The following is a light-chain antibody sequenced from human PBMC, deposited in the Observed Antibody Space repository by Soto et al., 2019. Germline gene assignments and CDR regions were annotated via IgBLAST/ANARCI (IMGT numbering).Light chain of an antibody. CDR2: KAS. CDR3: QQYNSYPWT. V-gene: IGKV1-5*03. J-gene: IGKJ1*01. Sequence: DIQMTQSPSTLSASIGDRVTITCRASQSISNRLAWYQQKPGKAPKFLMYKASSLESGVPSRFSGSGSGTEFTLTISSLQPDDFATYYCQQYNSYPWTFGQGTKVEIK. CDR1: QSISNR.